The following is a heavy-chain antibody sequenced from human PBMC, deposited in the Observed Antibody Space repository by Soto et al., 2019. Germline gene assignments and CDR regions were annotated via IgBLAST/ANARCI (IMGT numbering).Heavy chain of an antibody. CDR3: AKTTVTTILDYDYYDMYV. CDR1: GFTFSSSA. V-gene: IGHV3-23*01. D-gene: IGHD4-17*01. CDR2: ISGSGGST. Sequence: GGSLTLSCAASGFTFSSSAMSWVRPAPGKGLEWVSAISGSGGSTYYADSVKGRFTISRDNSKNTLYLQMNSLRAEDTAVYYCAKTTVTTILDYDYYDMYVWGKGTTVTVSS. J-gene: IGHJ6*03.